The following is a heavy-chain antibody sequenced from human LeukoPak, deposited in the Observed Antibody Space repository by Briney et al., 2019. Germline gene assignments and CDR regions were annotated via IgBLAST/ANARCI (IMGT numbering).Heavy chain of an antibody. V-gene: IGHV1-18*01. D-gene: IGHD2-2*01. CDR3: ARDVGEYCSSTNCYASHY. CDR2: ISGYNGNT. CDR1: GYTFTSYG. Sequence: GASVKVSCTASGYTFTSYGMGWVRQAPGQGLEWMGWISGYNGNTNYAQKFQGGVTMTRDTSITTAYMELSSLRSDDTAVYYCARDVGEYCSSTNCYASHYWGQGTLVTVSS. J-gene: IGHJ4*02.